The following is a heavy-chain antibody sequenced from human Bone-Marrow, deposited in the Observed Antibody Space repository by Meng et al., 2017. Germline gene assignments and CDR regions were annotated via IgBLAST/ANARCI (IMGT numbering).Heavy chain of an antibody. CDR3: ARGQPSDGSIDY. CDR2: ISTYNGNT. J-gene: IGHJ4*02. Sequence: ASVKVSCKASGYTFTSYGISWVRQAPGQGLEWMGWISTYNGNTNYAQRFQGRVAMTADTSTSTVYMELRALRPDDTAVYFCARGQPSDGSIDYWGQGTLVTVSS. CDR1: GYTFTSYG. V-gene: IGHV1-18*01. D-gene: IGHD1-26*01.